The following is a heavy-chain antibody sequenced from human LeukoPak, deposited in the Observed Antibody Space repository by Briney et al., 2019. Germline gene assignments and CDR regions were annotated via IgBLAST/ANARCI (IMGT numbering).Heavy chain of an antibody. J-gene: IGHJ4*02. CDR2: IKQDGSEK. CDR1: GFTFSSYW. Sequence: GGSLRLSCAASGFTFSSYWMSWVRQAPGKGLEWVANIKQDGSEKYYVDSVKGRSTISRDNAKNSLYLQMNSLRAEDTAVYYCARDRGHSSGWSRDYFDYWGQGTLVTVSS. V-gene: IGHV3-7*01. CDR3: ARDRGHSSGWSRDYFDY. D-gene: IGHD6-19*01.